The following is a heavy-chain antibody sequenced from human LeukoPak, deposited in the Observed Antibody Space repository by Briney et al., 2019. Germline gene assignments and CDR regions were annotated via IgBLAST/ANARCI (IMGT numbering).Heavy chain of an antibody. CDR1: GFTFSNYY. CDR2: IKGNGATT. D-gene: IGHD5-24*01. V-gene: IGHV3-11*01. CDR3: ARAGEMRYMDV. J-gene: IGHJ6*03. Sequence: PGGSLRLSCAASGFTFSNYYMSWIRQAPGKGLEWVSHIKGNGATTYYADSVGGRFTISRDNAKNSLFLQMNSLRVDDTATYYCARAGEMRYMDVWGKGTAVAVS.